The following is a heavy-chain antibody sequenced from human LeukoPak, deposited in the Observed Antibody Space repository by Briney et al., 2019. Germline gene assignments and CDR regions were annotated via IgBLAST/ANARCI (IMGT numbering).Heavy chain of an antibody. CDR3: AREPYYYDSSGHDY. Sequence: GGSLRLSCAASGFTFSSFWMSWVRQAPGKGLEWVANIKQDGSDKYYVDSVKGRFTISGDNAKNSLYLQMNSLRAEDTAVYYCAREPYYYDSSGHDYWGQGTLVTVSS. D-gene: IGHD3-22*01. V-gene: IGHV3-7*01. CDR2: IKQDGSDK. CDR1: GFTFSSFW. J-gene: IGHJ4*02.